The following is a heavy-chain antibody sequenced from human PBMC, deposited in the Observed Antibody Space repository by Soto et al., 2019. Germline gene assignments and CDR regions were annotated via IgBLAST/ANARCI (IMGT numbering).Heavy chain of an antibody. CDR3: ARLAPGYSFDY. Sequence: SVKVSCKASGGTFSSYTISWVRQAPGQGLEWMGRIIPILGIANYAQKFQGRVTITRDTSASTAYMELSSLRSEDTAVYYCARLAPGYSFDYWGQGTLVTVSS. J-gene: IGHJ4*02. D-gene: IGHD5-12*01. V-gene: IGHV1-69*02. CDR1: GGTFSSYT. CDR2: IIPILGIA.